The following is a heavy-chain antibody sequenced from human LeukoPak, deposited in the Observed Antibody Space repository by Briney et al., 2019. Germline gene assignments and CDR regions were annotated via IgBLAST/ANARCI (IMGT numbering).Heavy chain of an antibody. CDR3: ITVYDSVAN. CDR1: GFTFTNAW. Sequence: GGSLRLSCAASGFTFTNAWMDWVRRAPGKGPEWVGRIKSRPDGGTTDFAAPVKGRFTISRDDSENTLYLHMNSLKTEDTAVYYCITVYDSVANWGRGTLVTVSS. D-gene: IGHD5-12*01. J-gene: IGHJ4*02. V-gene: IGHV3-15*01. CDR2: IKSRPDGGTT.